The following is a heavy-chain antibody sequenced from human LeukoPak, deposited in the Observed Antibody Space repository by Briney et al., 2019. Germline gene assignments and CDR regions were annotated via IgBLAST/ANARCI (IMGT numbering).Heavy chain of an antibody. Sequence: GGSLRLSCAASGFSFSDYWMSWVRQAPGKGPEWVSYISSSDGTIYYADSVKGRFTISRDNAKNSLYLQMNSLRAGDTAVYYCARTIEMATISYFDYWGQGTLVTVSS. D-gene: IGHD5-24*01. CDR2: ISSSDGTI. V-gene: IGHV3-11*04. J-gene: IGHJ4*02. CDR3: ARTIEMATISYFDY. CDR1: GFSFSDYW.